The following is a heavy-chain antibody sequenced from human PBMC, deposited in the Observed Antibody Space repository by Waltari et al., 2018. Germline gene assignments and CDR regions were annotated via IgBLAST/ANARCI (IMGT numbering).Heavy chain of an antibody. V-gene: IGHV5-51*01. CDR3: AKGGIPNWFDP. Sequence: EVQLVQSGAEVKKPGESLKISCKAPGARFSSDWIVWVRQMPGTGLEWLGMMYPGDSDTRYSPSFEGQVTISADKFINPAYLMLKSLKTSDTAMYYCAKGGIPNWFDPWGQGTLVTVSS. CDR2: MYPGDSDT. D-gene: IGHD6-25*01. J-gene: IGHJ5*02. CDR1: GARFSSDW.